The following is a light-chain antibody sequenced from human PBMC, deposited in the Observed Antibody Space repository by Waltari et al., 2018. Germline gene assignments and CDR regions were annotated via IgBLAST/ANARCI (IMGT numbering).Light chain of an antibody. J-gene: IGKJ3*01. V-gene: IGKV3-20*01. CDR2: RAS. Sequence: EIVLTQSPDTLSVSPGERATLYCRANQTVTYNCLAWYQQRPGQAPRLLFLRASTRATGVPDRFSGSGSGADFTLTISRLEPEDSAVYSCQQYALSPFTFGPGTKV. CDR3: QQYALSPFT. CDR1: QTVTYNC.